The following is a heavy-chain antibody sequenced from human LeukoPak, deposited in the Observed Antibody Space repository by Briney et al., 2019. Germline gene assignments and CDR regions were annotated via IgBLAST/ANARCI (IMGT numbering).Heavy chain of an antibody. CDR3: ARDRFTGTMPFNWFDP. V-gene: IGHV1-69*05. CDR1: GYTFTSYG. D-gene: IGHD4-17*01. CDR2: IIPIFGTA. J-gene: IGHJ5*02. Sequence: ASVKVSCKASGYTFTSYGISWVRQAPGQGLEWMGGIIPIFGTANYAQKFQGRVTITTDESTSTAYMELSSLRSEDTAVYYCARDRFTGTMPFNWFDPWGQGTLVTVSS.